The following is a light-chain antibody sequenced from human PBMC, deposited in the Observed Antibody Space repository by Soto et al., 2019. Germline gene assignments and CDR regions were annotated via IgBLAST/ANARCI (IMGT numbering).Light chain of an antibody. CDR1: QAIRVD. Sequence: AIQMTQSPSSLSASVGDRVTITCRASQAIRVDLAWYQQKPGKGPKLLIYAASSLHSGVPSRFSGSGYGTDFTLTISSLQPEDFATYYCLQDYNYPWTFGQGTKVEIE. J-gene: IGKJ1*01. CDR2: AAS. CDR3: LQDYNYPWT. V-gene: IGKV1-6*01.